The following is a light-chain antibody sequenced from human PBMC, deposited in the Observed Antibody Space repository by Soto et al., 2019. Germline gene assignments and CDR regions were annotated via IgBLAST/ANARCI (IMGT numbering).Light chain of an antibody. CDR1: QSRLHSNGYNY. J-gene: IGKJ5*01. Sequence: DIVMTQSPLSLPVTPGQPASISCRSSQSRLHSNGYNYLYWYLQKPGQPPQLXXYEVSNRFSGVPDRFSGSGSGTDFTLKISRVEAEDVGVYYCMQSIQLPITFGQGTRLEIK. V-gene: IGKV2D-29*01. CDR3: MQSIQLPIT. CDR2: EVS.